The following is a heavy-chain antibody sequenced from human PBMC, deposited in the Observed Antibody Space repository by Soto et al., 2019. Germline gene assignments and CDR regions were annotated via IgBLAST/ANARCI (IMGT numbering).Heavy chain of an antibody. J-gene: IGHJ4*02. CDR3: TKDTDLLVRGVCDY. D-gene: IGHD2-8*02. CDR1: GFTFSSYV. Sequence: EVQLLESGGGLVQPGGSLRLSCAASGFTFSSYVMNWVRQAPGKGLEWVSVISGSGGSTYYADSVKGRFTSSRDNSKNTLCLQMHSLRAEDTAVYYCTKDTDLLVRGVCDYWGQGTLVTVSS. V-gene: IGHV3-23*01. CDR2: ISGSGGST.